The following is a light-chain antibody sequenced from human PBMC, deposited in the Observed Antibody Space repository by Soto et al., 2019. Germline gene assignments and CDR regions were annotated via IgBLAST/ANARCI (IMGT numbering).Light chain of an antibody. CDR2: GAS. J-gene: IGKJ2*02. CDR1: QSVTSNY. V-gene: IGKV3-20*01. CDR3: QQYVSSPST. Sequence: EIVLTQSPGTLSLSPGERATLSCRASQSVTSNYLAWYQQKPGQAPRLLIFGASSRPTDIPDRFSGSGSGTDFTLTISRLEPEDFAVYYCQQYVSSPSTFGQGTKLEIK.